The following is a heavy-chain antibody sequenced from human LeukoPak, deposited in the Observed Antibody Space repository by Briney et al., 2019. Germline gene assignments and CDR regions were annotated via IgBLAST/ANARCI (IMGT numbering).Heavy chain of an antibody. CDR3: AKFRGYYVDY. CDR1: GYSFSAYD. Sequence: GGSLRLSCTASGYSFSAYDIHWVRQAPGKGLEWVAAISHDGSQTFYADSVKGRFTISRDNPRNTLFLQMNSLRTEDTAVYYCAKFRGYYVDYWGQRTQVMVSS. D-gene: IGHD3-10*02. V-gene: IGHV3-30*18. CDR2: ISHDGSQT. J-gene: IGHJ4*02.